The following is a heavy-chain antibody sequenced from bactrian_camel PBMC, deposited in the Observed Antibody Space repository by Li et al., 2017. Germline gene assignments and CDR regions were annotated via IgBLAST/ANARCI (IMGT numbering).Heavy chain of an antibody. J-gene: IGHJ4*01. CDR1: GFTFADYA. V-gene: IGHV3S11*01. CDR3: AKDPIYGGDWENNY. D-gene: IGHD6*01. CDR2: IYSGRGNT. Sequence: VQLVESGGGSVQPGGSLRLSCAASGFTFADYAMGWVRQAPGKGLEWVSSIYSGRGNTYYTDSVKGRFTISRDNAKNTVYLQLNSLKTEDMAMHYCAKDPIYGGDWENNYWGQGTQVTVS.